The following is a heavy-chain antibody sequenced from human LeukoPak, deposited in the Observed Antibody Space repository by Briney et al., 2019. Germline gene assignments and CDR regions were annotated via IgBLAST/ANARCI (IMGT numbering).Heavy chain of an antibody. CDR2: ISAYNGNT. D-gene: IGHD3-22*01. V-gene: IGHV1-18*01. Sequence: ASVKVSGKASGYTFTSYGISWVRQAPGQGLEWMGWISAYNGNTNYAQKLQGRVTMTTDTSTSTAYMELRSLRSDDTAVYYCARAGPYYYDSSGCDYWGQRTLVTVSS. J-gene: IGHJ4*02. CDR1: GYTFTSYG. CDR3: ARAGPYYYDSSGCDY.